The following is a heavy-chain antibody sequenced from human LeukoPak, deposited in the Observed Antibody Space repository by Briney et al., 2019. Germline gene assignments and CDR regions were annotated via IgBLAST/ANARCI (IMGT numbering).Heavy chain of an antibody. CDR1: GGSFSGYY. J-gene: IGHJ4*02. Sequence: SETLSLTCAVYGGSFSGYYWSWIRQPPGKGLEWIGEINHSGSTNYNPSLKSRVTISVDTSKNQFSLKLSSVTAADTAVYYCARDPRSRSYDILTGYSHWGQGTLVTVSS. D-gene: IGHD3-9*01. CDR3: ARDPRSRSYDILTGYSH. CDR2: INHSGST. V-gene: IGHV4-34*01.